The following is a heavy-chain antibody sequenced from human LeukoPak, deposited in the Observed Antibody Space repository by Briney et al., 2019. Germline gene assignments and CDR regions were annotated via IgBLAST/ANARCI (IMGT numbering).Heavy chain of an antibody. CDR2: IATAGDT. Sequence: GGSLRLSCAASGFTFSSYDMHWVRKTTGKGLEWVSGIATAGDTFYAGSAKGRFTISRENAKNSLYLQMNSLRAGATAVYYCTRSLSGHYFDSIGGYYFDYWGQGTLVTVSS. CDR3: TRSLSGHYFDSIGGYYFDY. J-gene: IGHJ4*02. CDR1: GFTFSSYD. D-gene: IGHD3-22*01. V-gene: IGHV3-13*01.